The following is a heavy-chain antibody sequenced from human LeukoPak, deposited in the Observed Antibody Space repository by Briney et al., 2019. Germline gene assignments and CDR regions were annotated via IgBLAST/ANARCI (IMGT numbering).Heavy chain of an antibody. CDR1: SASISTYY. CDR2: IYHSGTG. D-gene: IGHD6-19*01. CDR3: ARVVAYSSGWYPDY. J-gene: IGHJ4*02. V-gene: IGHV4-59*01. Sequence: SETLSLTCTVSSASISTYYWSWVRQPPGKRLEWVGYIYHSGTGNYHPSLKSRVTMSVDTSKSQFSLSLSSVTAADTAVYYCARVVAYSSGWYPDYWGQGTLVTVSS.